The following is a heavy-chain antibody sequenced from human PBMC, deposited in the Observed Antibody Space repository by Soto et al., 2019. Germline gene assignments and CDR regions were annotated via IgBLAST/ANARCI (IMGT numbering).Heavy chain of an antibody. D-gene: IGHD1-1*01. Sequence: GESLKISCNASGYGFTPFWIGWVRHMPGKGLEWMGFIYPGDSDTRYSPSFQDQVTISADKSISTAYLQWSSLKASDTAIYYCASRKKTTDAFDIWGQGTMVTVSS. V-gene: IGHV5-51*01. CDR3: ASRKKTTDAFDI. CDR2: IYPGDSDT. J-gene: IGHJ3*02. CDR1: GYGFTPFW.